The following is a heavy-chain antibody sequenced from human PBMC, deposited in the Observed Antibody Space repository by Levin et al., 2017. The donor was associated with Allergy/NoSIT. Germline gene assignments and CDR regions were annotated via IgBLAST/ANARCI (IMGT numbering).Heavy chain of an antibody. J-gene: IGHJ4*02. CDR3: ASIRYFDWSFDY. D-gene: IGHD3-9*01. CDR1: GGSISSYY. Sequence: SQTLSLTCTVSGGSISSYYWSWIRQPPGKGLEWIGYIYYSGSTNYNPSLKSRVTISVDTSKNQFSLKLSSVTAADTAVYYCASIRYFDWSFDYWGQGTLVTVSS. CDR2: IYYSGST. V-gene: IGHV4-59*01.